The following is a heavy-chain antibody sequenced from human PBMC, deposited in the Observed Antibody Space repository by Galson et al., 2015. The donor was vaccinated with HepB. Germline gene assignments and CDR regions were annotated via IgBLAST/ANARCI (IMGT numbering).Heavy chain of an antibody. D-gene: IGHD2-2*01. CDR1: GYTFTSYY. V-gene: IGHV1-46*01. CDR3: ARDGYYCSSTSCYMTGYYFDY. J-gene: IGHJ4*02. CDR2: INPSGGST. Sequence: SVKVSCKASGYTFTSYYMHWVRQAPGQGLEWMGIINPSGGSTSYAQKFQGRVTMTRDTSTSTVYMELSSLRSEDTAVYYCARDGYYCSSTSCYMTGYYFDYWGQGTLVTVSS.